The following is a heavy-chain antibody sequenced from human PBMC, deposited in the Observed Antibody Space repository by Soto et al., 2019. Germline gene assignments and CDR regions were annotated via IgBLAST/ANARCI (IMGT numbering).Heavy chain of an antibody. J-gene: IGHJ4*02. CDR1: GFTFSSYA. CDR2: ISAGGGNT. CDR3: AKDLTRSSY. V-gene: IGHV3-23*01. D-gene: IGHD3-3*01. Sequence: GGSLRLSCAASGFTFSSYAMSWVRQAPGKGLEWVSGISAGGGNTYYADSVKGRFTISRDNSNNTLYLQMNSLRAEDTAVYYCAKDLTRSSYWGQGTLVTVSS.